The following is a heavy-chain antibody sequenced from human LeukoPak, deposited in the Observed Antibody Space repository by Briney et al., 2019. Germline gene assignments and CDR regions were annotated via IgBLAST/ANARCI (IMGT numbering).Heavy chain of an antibody. V-gene: IGHV3-23*01. CDR3: GYSGYLDS. CDR1: GFTFSSFA. Sequence: PGGSLRLSCAASGFTFSSFAMSWVRQAPGKGLEWVSAISDTGGRTYYADSVKGRFTISRDNSKNTLYLNLSSLGADDTALYYCGYSGYLDSWGQGTLVTVSS. J-gene: IGHJ4*02. CDR2: ISDTGGRT. D-gene: IGHD5-12*01.